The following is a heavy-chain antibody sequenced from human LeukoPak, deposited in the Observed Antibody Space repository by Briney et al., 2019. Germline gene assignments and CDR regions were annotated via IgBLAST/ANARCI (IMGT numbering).Heavy chain of an antibody. J-gene: IGHJ4*02. CDR2: VKEDGGET. CDR3: ARPVNRLFLF. CDR1: GFTFSSYW. V-gene: IGHV3-7*01. Sequence: GGSLRLSCAASGFTFSSYWMSWVRQAPGKGLEWVANVKEDGGETYYVDSVKGRFTISRDNAKNSLYLQMNNLRAEDTAVYFCARPVNRLFLFWGPGTLVTVSS. D-gene: IGHD2-21*01.